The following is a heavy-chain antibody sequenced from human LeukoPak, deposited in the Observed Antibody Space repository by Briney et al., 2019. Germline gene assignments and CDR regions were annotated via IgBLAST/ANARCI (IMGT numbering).Heavy chain of an antibody. CDR1: GYFISSGYY. CDR3: ARTSSSGLVGGYYFDY. CDR2: IHYSGST. D-gene: IGHD6-19*01. J-gene: IGHJ4*02. Sequence: SETLSLTCTVSGYFISSGYYWGWIRQPPGKGLQWIGSIHYSGSTYYNPSLKSRVTISVDTSKNQFSLKLSSVTAADTAVYYCARTSSSGLVGGYYFDYWGQGTLVTVSS. V-gene: IGHV4-38-2*02.